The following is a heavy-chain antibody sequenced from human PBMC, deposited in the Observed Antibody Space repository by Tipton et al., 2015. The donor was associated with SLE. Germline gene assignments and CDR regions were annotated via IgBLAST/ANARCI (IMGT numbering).Heavy chain of an antibody. CDR2: IKSKADGGTT. D-gene: IGHD3-10*01. Sequence: WIRQPPGKGLEWLGRIKSKADGGTTDYPAPVRGTFTITRDDSKNTVYLQMNSLGAEDTAVYYCARDYPFGWYFDLWGRGTLVTVSA. CDR3: ARDYPFGWYFDL. J-gene: IGHJ2*01. V-gene: IGHV3-15*01.